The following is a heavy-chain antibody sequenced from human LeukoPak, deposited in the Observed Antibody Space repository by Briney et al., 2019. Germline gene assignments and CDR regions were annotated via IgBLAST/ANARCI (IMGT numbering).Heavy chain of an antibody. CDR2: ISSSSSYI. V-gene: IGHV3-21*01. CDR3: ARDQLGAVLYFDY. CDR1: GFTFSSYS. D-gene: IGHD1-1*01. J-gene: IGHJ4*02. Sequence: PGGSLRLSCAASGFTFSSYSMNWVRQAPGKGLEWVSSISSSSSYIYYADSVKGRFTISRDNAKNSLYLQMNSLRAEDTAVYYCARDQLGAVLYFDYWGQGALVTVSS.